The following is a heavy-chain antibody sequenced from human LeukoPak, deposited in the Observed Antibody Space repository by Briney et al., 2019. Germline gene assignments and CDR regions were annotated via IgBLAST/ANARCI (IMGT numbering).Heavy chain of an antibody. Sequence: GGSLRLSCAASEFTFSTSWMTWVRQAPGKGLEWVANIKQGGSDKYYMDSVKGRFTISRDNAKNSLYLQMNSLRAEDTAVYYCAKDSGWFRFDYWGQGTLVTVSS. CDR1: EFTFSTSW. CDR2: IKQGGSDK. V-gene: IGHV3-7*03. J-gene: IGHJ4*02. CDR3: AKDSGWFRFDY. D-gene: IGHD6-13*01.